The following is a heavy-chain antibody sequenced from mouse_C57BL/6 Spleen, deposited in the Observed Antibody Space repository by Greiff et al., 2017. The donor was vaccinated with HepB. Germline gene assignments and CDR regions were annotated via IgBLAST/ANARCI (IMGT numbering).Heavy chain of an antibody. Sequence: QVQLQQSDAELVKPGASVKISCKVSGYTFTDHTIHWMKQRPEQGLEWIGYIYPRDGSTKYNEKFKGKATLTADKSSSTAYMQLNSLTSADSAVYFCARPPHYYGSSSYAMDYWGQGTSVTVSS. V-gene: IGHV1-78*01. CDR3: ARPPHYYGSSSYAMDY. J-gene: IGHJ4*01. CDR2: IYPRDGST. D-gene: IGHD1-1*01. CDR1: GYTFTDHT.